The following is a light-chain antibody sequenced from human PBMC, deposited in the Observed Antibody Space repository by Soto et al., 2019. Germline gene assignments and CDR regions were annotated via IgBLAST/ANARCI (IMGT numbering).Light chain of an antibody. J-gene: IGKJ2*02. CDR1: QSISSW. CDR2: KAS. Sequence: DIQMTQSPSTLSASVGDRVTITCRASQSISSWLAWYQQKPGKAPKLLIYKASSLESGVPSRFSGSGSGTEFTLTISSLQPYYCQQYNSWWTFGQGTKLEIK. V-gene: IGKV1-5*03. CDR3: QQYNSWWT.